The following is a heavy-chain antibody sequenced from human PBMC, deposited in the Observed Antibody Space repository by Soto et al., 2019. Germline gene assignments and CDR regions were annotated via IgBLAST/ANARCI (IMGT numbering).Heavy chain of an antibody. Sequence: QVYLVESGGGVVQPGRSLRLSCAASGFTFSTYGMHWVRQAPGKGLEWVALILDDGSNKYYADSVKGRFTISRDNSKKTLYLQMNSLRADDTAMYYCAKDRAGAVRGGTDYWGQGTLVTVSS. CDR3: AKDRAGAVRGGTDY. V-gene: IGHV3-30*18. D-gene: IGHD6-13*01. CDR1: GFTFSTYG. J-gene: IGHJ4*02. CDR2: ILDDGSNK.